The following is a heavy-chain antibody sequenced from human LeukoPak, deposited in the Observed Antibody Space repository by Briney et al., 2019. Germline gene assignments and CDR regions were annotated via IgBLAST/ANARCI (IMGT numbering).Heavy chain of an antibody. J-gene: IGHJ4*02. V-gene: IGHV3-21*06. D-gene: IGHD6-13*01. Sequence: GGSLRLSCAASGFTFSDYSLNWVRQAPGKGLEWVSCISGDSRYIYYADSLKGRSTISRDNAQNSLYLHMNNLRVEDTAVYYCARGPFSSSWSEFDYWGQGTLVTVSS. CDR2: ISGDSRYI. CDR3: ARGPFSSSWSEFDY. CDR1: GFTFSDYS.